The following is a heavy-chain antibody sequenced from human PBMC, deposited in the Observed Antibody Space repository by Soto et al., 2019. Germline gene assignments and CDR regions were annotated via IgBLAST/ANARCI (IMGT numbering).Heavy chain of an antibody. J-gene: IGHJ3*01. CDR1: GASISSNY. CDR2: FSYSGST. Sequence: QVQLQESGPGLVKPSETLSLTCTVSGASISSNYWSWIRQPPGKGLECIGYFSYSGSTNDNPPLKSRVIISVDTPRNQIALKLTSVTATDTAMYYWARHSPLAEGGAFEFWGQGMMVTVSS. V-gene: IGHV4-59*08. D-gene: IGHD6-13*01. CDR3: ARHSPLAEGGAFEF.